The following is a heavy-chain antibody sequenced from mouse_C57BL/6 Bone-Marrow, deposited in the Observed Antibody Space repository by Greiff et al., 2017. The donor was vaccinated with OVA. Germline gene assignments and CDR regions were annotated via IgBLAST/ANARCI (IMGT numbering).Heavy chain of an antibody. Sequence: EVKLVESGGGLVQPGESLKLSCESNEYEFPSHDMSWVRKTPEKRLELVAAFNSDGGSTYYPDTMERRFIIFRDNTRKTLYLQMSSLRSEDTAMYYCARQYGSSYGVAYWGQGTLVTVSA. V-gene: IGHV5-2*03. D-gene: IGHD1-1*01. J-gene: IGHJ3*01. CDR1: EYEFPSHD. CDR3: ARQYGSSYGVAY. CDR2: FNSDGGST.